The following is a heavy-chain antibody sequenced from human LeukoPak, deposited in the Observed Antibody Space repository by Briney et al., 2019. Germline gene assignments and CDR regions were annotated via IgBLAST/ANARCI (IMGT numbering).Heavy chain of an antibody. V-gene: IGHV1-69*13. CDR3: ARDRPPNYYDSSGYYPGLDY. CDR1: GGTFSSYA. J-gene: IGHJ4*02. D-gene: IGHD3-22*01. Sequence: SVKVSCKASGGTFSSYAISWVRQAPGQGLEWMGGIIPIFGTANYAQKFQGSVTITADESTSTAYMELSSLRSEDTAVYYCARDRPPNYYDSSGYYPGLDYWGQGTLVTVSS. CDR2: IIPIFGTA.